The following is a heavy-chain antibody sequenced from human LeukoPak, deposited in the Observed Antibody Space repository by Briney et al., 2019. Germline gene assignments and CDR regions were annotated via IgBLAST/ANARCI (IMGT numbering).Heavy chain of an antibody. CDR1: GFTFSTYS. J-gene: IGHJ4*02. D-gene: IGHD3-22*01. CDR2: ISSSISTI. V-gene: IGHV3-48*01. CDR3: ARDQVNYYDSFDY. Sequence: GGSLRLSCAASGFTFSTYSMNWVRQAPGKGLEWVSYISSSISTICYADSVKGRFTISRDNAKNSLYLQMNSLRAEDTAVYYCARDQVNYYDSFDYWGQGTLVTVSS.